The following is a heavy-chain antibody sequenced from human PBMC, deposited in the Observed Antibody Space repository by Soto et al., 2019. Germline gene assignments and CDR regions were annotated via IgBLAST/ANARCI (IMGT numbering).Heavy chain of an antibody. D-gene: IGHD3-10*01. CDR3: ARADRYYGSSFAYYGMDV. J-gene: IGHJ6*02. V-gene: IGHV1-69*13. CDR2: IIPIFGTA. CDR1: GGTFSSYA. Sequence: ASVKVSCKASGGTFSSYAISWVRQAPGQGLEWMGGIIPIFGTANYAQKFQGRVTITADESTSTAYMELSSLRSEDTAVYYCARADRYYGSSFAYYGMDVWGQGTTVTVSS.